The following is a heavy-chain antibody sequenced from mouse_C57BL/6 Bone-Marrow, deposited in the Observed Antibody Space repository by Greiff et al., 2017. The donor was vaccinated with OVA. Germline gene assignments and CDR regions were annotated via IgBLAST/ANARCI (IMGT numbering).Heavy chain of an antibody. V-gene: IGHV1-59*01. J-gene: IGHJ2*01. CDR1: GYTFTSYW. Sequence: VQLQQPGAELVRPGPSVKLSCKASGYTFTSYWMHWVKQRPGQGLEWIGVIDPSDSYTNYNQKFKGKATLTVDTSSSTAYMQLSSLTSEDSAVYYCAKGLSWGQGTTLTVSS. CDR2: IDPSDSYT. CDR3: AKGLS.